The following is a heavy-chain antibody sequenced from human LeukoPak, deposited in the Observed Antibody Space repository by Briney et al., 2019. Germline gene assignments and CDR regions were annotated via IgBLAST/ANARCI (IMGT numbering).Heavy chain of an antibody. CDR3: ARSGSGWYRGSYYYYGMDV. CDR2: IIPILGIA. D-gene: IGHD6-19*01. Sequence: GASVKVSCKASGGTFSSYAISWVRQAPGQGREWMGRIIPILGIANYAQKFQGRVTITADKSTSTAYMELSSLRSEDTAVYYCARSGSGWYRGSYYYYGMDVWGQGTTVTVSS. J-gene: IGHJ6*02. CDR1: GGTFSSYA. V-gene: IGHV1-69*04.